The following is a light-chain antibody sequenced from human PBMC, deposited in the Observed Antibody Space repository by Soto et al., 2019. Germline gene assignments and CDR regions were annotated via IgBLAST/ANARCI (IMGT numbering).Light chain of an antibody. J-gene: IGKJ1*01. CDR1: QSLLHSNGYNY. V-gene: IGKV2-28*01. CDR3: MQALQSAWT. Sequence: DIVMTQSPLSLPVTPGEPASISCRSSQSLLHSNGYNYLDWYLQKPGQSPQLLIYLGSNRASGVPDRFSGSGSGTDFTLKISRVEAEDVWVYYCMQALQSAWTFGQGTQVEIK. CDR2: LGS.